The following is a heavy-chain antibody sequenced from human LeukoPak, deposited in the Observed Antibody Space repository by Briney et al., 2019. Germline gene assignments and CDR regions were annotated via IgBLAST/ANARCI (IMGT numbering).Heavy chain of an antibody. J-gene: IGHJ3*02. Sequence: GRSLRLSCAASGFTFSSYGMHWVRQATGKGLEWVSAIGTAGDTYYPGSVKGRFTISRENAKNSLYLQMNSLRAGDTAVYYCAREDSSGYYDAFDIWGQGTMVTVSS. CDR1: GFTFSSYG. CDR3: AREDSSGYYDAFDI. CDR2: IGTAGDT. D-gene: IGHD3-22*01. V-gene: IGHV3-13*01.